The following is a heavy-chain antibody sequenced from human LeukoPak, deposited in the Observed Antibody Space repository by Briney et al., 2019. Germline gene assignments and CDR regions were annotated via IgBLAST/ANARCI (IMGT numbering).Heavy chain of an antibody. V-gene: IGHV4-59*01. CDR2: ISYSGST. CDR3: ARDLADGSGSYYSRPLYY. CDR1: GGSISNYY. Sequence: SETLSLTCTVSGGSISNYYWSWIRQPPGKGLEWIGYISYSGSTKFNPSLRSRVTISADTSKNQISLKLNSVTAADTAVYYCARDLADGSGSYYSRPLYYWGQGTLVTVSS. J-gene: IGHJ4*01. D-gene: IGHD3-10*01.